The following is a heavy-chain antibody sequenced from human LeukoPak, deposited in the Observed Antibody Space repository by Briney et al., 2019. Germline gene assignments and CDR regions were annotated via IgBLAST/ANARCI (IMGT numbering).Heavy chain of an antibody. J-gene: IGHJ4*02. CDR3: AKVSGIAAAGTLGY. Sequence: GGSLRLSCAASGFSFSNYAMSWVRQAPGKGLEWVSAISGSGSGTYYADSVKGQFTISRDNSKNTLYLQMNSLRAEDTAVYYCAKVSGIAAAGTLGYWGQGTLVTVSS. D-gene: IGHD6-13*01. CDR1: GFSFSNYA. V-gene: IGHV3-23*01. CDR2: ISGSGSGT.